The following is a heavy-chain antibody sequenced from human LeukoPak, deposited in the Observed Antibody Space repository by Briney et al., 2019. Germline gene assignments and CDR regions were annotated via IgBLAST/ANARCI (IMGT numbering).Heavy chain of an antibody. CDR1: GYTFSNSD. D-gene: IGHD2-15*01. CDR3: ARAGGSPHYFDN. V-gene: IGHV1-69*04. CDR2: IIPILGIA. Sequence: GASVKVSCKTSGYTFSNSDVNWVRQAPGQGLEWMGRIIPILGIANYAQKFQGRVTITADKSTTTAYMELSSLRYEDTAVYYCARAGGSPHYFDNWGQGTLVTVSS. J-gene: IGHJ4*02.